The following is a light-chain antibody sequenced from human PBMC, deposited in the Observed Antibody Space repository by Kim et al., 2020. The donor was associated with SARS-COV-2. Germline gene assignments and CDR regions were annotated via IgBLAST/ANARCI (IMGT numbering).Light chain of an antibody. CDR3: HQYNSSPPWT. Sequence: DIQMTQSPPTLSASVGDRVTITCRASQSIDNWLAWYRQRPGKAPELLIFDASRLETGVPLRFRGSGFGTEFSLTITRLQTDDSATYYGHQYNSSPPWTFGQGTKVEIK. CDR1: QSIDNW. J-gene: IGKJ1*01. V-gene: IGKV1-5*01. CDR2: DAS.